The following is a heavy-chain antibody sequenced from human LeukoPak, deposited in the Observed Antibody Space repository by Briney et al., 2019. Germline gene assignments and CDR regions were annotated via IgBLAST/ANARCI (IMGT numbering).Heavy chain of an antibody. V-gene: IGHV3-23*01. D-gene: IGHD3-22*01. CDR2: ISDSGDST. CDR3: AVHNSGFCY. CDR1: GFTFSSYG. Sequence: GGSLRLSCAASGFTFSSYGMSWVRQAPGKGLEWVSAISDSGDSTYYADSGKGRFTISRDNSKNTLYLQMNSLRAEDTAVYYCAVHNSGFCYWGQGTQVTVSS. J-gene: IGHJ4*02.